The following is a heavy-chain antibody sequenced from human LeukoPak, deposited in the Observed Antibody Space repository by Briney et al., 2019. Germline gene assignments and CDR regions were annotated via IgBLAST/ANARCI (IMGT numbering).Heavy chain of an antibody. CDR1: GYTFASYY. Sequence: ASVKVSCKASGYTFASYYMHWVRQAPGQGLEWMGIINPSGGSTSYAQKFQGSVTMTRDTSTSTVYMELSSLRSEDTAVYYCARSRRRYDPFDPWGQGTLVTVSS. D-gene: IGHD2-2*01. CDR3: ARSRRRYDPFDP. V-gene: IGHV1-46*01. J-gene: IGHJ5*02. CDR2: INPSGGST.